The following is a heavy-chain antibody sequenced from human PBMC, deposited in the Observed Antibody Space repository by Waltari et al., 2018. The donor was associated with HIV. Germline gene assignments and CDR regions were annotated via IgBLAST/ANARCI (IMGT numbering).Heavy chain of an antibody. V-gene: IGHV3-74*03. CDR2: IDSDGFVA. J-gene: IGHJ6*02. Sequence: VESGGIPVQPGGSVRLSCTASGFVFGSHWMHWVRQSPGKGLIWVSRIDSDGFVAKYADAVKGRFTISRDNGKNKLFLEMKSLRVEDSGIYYCVKDVTVTHYGVYYSGLDVWGQGTTVTV. CDR1: GFVFGSHW. D-gene: IGHD4-17*01. CDR3: VKDVTVTHYGVYYSGLDV.